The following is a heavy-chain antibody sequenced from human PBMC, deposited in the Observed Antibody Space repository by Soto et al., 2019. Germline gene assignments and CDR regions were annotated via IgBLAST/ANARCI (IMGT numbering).Heavy chain of an antibody. CDR2: IYASGSS. D-gene: IGHD1-1*01. Sequence: KTSETLSLTCTVSGDSIGSYYWSWIRQPPGKGLEWIGYIYASGSSNYNASLKSRVTISVDKSKNQFSLRLSAVTAADTATYYCARGVAMSTTPYYFDHWGQGTLVTVSS. CDR1: GDSIGSYY. V-gene: IGHV4-59*01. CDR3: ARGVAMSTTPYYFDH. J-gene: IGHJ4*02.